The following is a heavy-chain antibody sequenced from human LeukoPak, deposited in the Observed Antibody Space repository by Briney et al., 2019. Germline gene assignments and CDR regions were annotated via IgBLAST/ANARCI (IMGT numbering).Heavy chain of an antibody. CDR2: ISWNSGSI. Sequence: GGSLRLSCAASGFTFDDYAMHWVRQAPGKGLEWVSGISWNSGSIGYADSVKGRFTISRDSAKNSLYLQMNSLRAEDTAVYYCAKDEQWLADYWGQGTLVTVSS. CDR1: GFTFDDYA. J-gene: IGHJ4*02. CDR3: AKDEQWLADY. D-gene: IGHD6-19*01. V-gene: IGHV3-9*01.